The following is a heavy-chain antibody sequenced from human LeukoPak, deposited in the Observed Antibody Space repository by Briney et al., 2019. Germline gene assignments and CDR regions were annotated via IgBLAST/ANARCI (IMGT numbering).Heavy chain of an antibody. CDR2: INHSGST. V-gene: IGHV4-34*01. CDR1: GGSFSGYY. CDR3: ARHVRGYYFDY. Sequence: SETLSLTCAVYGGSFSGYYWSWIRQPPGKGLEWIGEINHSGSTNYNPSLKSRVTISVDTSKNQFSLKLSSVTAADTAVYYCARHVRGYYFDYWGQGTLVTVSS. D-gene: IGHD3-22*01. J-gene: IGHJ4*02.